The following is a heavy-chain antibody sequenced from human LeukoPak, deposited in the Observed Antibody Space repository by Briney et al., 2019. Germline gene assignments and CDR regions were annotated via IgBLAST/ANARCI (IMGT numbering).Heavy chain of an antibody. CDR2: IKQDGSQK. CDR3: ASVKTNTAMADY. D-gene: IGHD5-18*01. V-gene: IGHV3-7*05. Sequence: GGSLRLSCAASGFTFSSYGMHWVRQAPGKGLEWVANIKQDGSQKYYVDSVKGRFTISRDNAKNSLYLQMNSLRAEDTAVYYCASVKTNTAMADYWGQGTLVTVSS. J-gene: IGHJ4*02. CDR1: GFTFSSYG.